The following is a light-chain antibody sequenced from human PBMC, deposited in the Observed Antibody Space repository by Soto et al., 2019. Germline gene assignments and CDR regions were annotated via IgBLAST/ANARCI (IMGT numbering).Light chain of an antibody. CDR3: GTWDSSLCTVV. Sequence: QSVLTQPPSVSAAPGQKVTISCSGSTSNIENNFVSWYQQLPGTAPRLLILDNDGRPSGISDRFSASKSGTSATLGITGLQTGDEADYYCGTWDSSLCTVVFGGGTKLTVL. V-gene: IGLV1-51*01. J-gene: IGLJ2*01. CDR1: TSNIENNF. CDR2: DND.